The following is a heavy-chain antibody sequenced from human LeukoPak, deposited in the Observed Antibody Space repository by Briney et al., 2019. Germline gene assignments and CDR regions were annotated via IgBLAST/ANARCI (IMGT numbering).Heavy chain of an antibody. CDR2: IYYSGST. CDR3: ARGNSGSYSQFDY. V-gene: IGHV4-59*01. D-gene: IGHD1-26*01. CDR1: GGSISTYY. J-gene: IGHJ4*02. Sequence: PSEALSLTCTVSGGSISTYYWSWIRQPPGKGLEWIGYIYYSGSTNYNPSLKSRVTISVDMSKNQFSLKLTSVTAADTAVYYCARGNSGSYSQFDYWGQGTLVTVSS.